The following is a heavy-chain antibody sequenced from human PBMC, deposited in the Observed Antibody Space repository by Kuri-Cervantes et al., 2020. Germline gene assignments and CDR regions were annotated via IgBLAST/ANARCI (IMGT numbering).Heavy chain of an antibody. CDR3: AKDPRPIYYGSDGMDV. D-gene: IGHD3-10*01. J-gene: IGHJ6*02. CDR2: VSGSGRDT. V-gene: IGHV3-23*01. CDR1: GFSFSNYA. Sequence: GESLKISCAASGFSFSNYAMSWVRQAPGKGLEVVSDVSGSGRDTYYTDSVKGRFTISRDNSKNTLYLQMNSLRAEDTAVYYCAKDPRPIYYGSDGMDVWGQGTTVTVSS.